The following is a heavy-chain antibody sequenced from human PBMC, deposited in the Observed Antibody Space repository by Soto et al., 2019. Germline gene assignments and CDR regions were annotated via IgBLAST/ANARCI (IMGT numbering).Heavy chain of an antibody. CDR3: AREILGWFDP. V-gene: IGHV4-59*01. CDR1: GGSISSYY. CDR2: IYYSGST. J-gene: IGHJ5*02. D-gene: IGHD3-10*01. Sequence: SETLSLTCTVSGGSISSYYWIWIRQPPGKGLEWIGYIYYSGSTNYNPSLKSRVTISVDTSKNQFSLKLSSVTAADTAVYYCAREILGWFDPWGQGTLVTVSS.